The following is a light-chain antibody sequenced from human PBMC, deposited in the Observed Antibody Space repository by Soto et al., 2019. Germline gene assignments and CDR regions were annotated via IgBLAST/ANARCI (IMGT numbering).Light chain of an antibody. CDR2: GAS. CDR1: QSFSSSY. V-gene: IGKV3-20*01. Sequence: IVLTQSPGTLSLSPGERATLSCRASQSFSSSYLAWYQQKPGQAPRLLIYGASSRATSIPDRFSGSGSGTDFTLTISRLEPEDFAVYYCQQYGSSPFTFGPGTKVDIK. CDR3: QQYGSSPFT. J-gene: IGKJ3*01.